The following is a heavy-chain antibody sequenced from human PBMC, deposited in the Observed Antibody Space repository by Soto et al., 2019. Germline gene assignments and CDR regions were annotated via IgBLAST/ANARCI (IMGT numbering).Heavy chain of an antibody. Sequence: QVQLQQWGAGLLKPSETLSLTCAVYGGSFSGYYWSWIRQPPGKGLEWIGEINHSGSTNYNPFLKSRVTISVDTSKNQFSLKLSSVTAADTAVYYCARGRITIFGVVIRLDYWGQGTLVTVSS. V-gene: IGHV4-34*01. CDR3: ARGRITIFGVVIRLDY. D-gene: IGHD3-3*01. CDR2: INHSGST. J-gene: IGHJ4*02. CDR1: GGSFSGYY.